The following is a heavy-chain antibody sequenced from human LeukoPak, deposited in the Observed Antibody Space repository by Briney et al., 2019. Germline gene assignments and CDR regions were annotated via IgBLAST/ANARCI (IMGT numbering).Heavy chain of an antibody. J-gene: IGHJ4*02. V-gene: IGHV3-21*01. CDR1: GFTFSSYS. CDR2: ISSSSSYI. D-gene: IGHD3-10*02. Sequence: GGSLRLSCAASGFTFSSYSMNWVRQAPGKGLEWVSSISSSSSYIYYADSVKGRFTISRDNAKNSLYLQMNSLRAEDTAVYYCARRSVRVGDFGMDYWGQGTLVTVS. CDR3: ARRSVRVGDFGMDY.